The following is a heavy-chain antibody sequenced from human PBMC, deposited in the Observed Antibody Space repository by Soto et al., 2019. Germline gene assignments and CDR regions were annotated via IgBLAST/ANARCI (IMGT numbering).Heavy chain of an antibody. CDR2: IYYTGST. CDR3: ARGGGNYYDSSGFPILVTSTFDN. CDR1: GGSITSGDYY. D-gene: IGHD3-22*01. V-gene: IGHV4-30-4*01. J-gene: IGHJ4*02. Sequence: QVQLQESGPGLVKPSQTLSLTCTVSGGSITSGDYYWSWIRQPPGKGLEWIAHIYYTGSTYYNPSLRSRVRISVDTSKNQFSLKLSSVTAAATAMYFCARGGGNYYDSSGFPILVTSTFDNWGQGTLVTVSS.